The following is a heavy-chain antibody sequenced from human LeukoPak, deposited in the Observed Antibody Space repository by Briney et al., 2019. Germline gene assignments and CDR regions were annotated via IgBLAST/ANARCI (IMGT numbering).Heavy chain of an antibody. Sequence: GGSLRLSCAASGFTLSSYSMNWVRQAPGKGLEWVSSVSSSSSYIYYADSVKGRFTISRDDAKNSLYLQMNSLRAEDTAVYYCARDYYDSSGYVLPGYWGQGTLVTVSS. V-gene: IGHV3-21*01. CDR3: ARDYYDSSGYVLPGY. D-gene: IGHD3-22*01. CDR2: VSSSSSYI. J-gene: IGHJ4*02. CDR1: GFTLSSYS.